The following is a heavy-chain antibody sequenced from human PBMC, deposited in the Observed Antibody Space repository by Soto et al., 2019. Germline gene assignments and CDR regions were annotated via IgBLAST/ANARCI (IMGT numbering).Heavy chain of an antibody. CDR2: IYYSGST. J-gene: IGHJ4*02. CDR1: GGSISSYY. V-gene: IGHV4-59*12. CDR3: ARGDYKAFFDY. D-gene: IGHD4-4*01. Sequence: ASETLSLTCTVSGGSISSYYWSWIRQPPGKGLEWIGYIYYSGSTNYNPSLKSRVTISVDKSKNQFSLKLSSVTAADTAVYYCARGDYKAFFDYWGQGTLVTVSS.